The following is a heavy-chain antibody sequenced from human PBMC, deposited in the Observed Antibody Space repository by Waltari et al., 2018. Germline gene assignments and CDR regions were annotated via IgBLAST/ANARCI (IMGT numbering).Heavy chain of an antibody. V-gene: IGHV4-39*01. CDR2: VNYIGPT. D-gene: IGHD3-22*01. CDR1: DDSIRSNIYY. J-gene: IGHJ4*02. CDR3: ARIPYYYDSSGSRYFDY. Sequence: QLQLQESGPRLVKPSETLSLTCTVSDDSIRSNIYYWGWIHQPPGKGLGWIGSVNYIGPTYSNPSLKSRVTISVDTSKNQFSLKLNSVTAADTAVYYCARIPYYYDSSGSRYFDYWGQGTLVTVSS.